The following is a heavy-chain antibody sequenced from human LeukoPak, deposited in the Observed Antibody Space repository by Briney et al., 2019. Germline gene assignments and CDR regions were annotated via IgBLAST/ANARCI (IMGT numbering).Heavy chain of an antibody. V-gene: IGHV3-23*01. Sequence: GGSLRLSCAASGFTFSSYAMSWVRQAPGKGLEWVSAISGSGGSTYYADSVKGRFTISRDNAKNSLYLQMDSLRAEDTALYYCAKDIGYCGGDCYSTRGGSFDYWGQGTLVTVSS. D-gene: IGHD2-21*02. J-gene: IGHJ4*02. CDR2: ISGSGGST. CDR1: GFTFSSYA. CDR3: AKDIGYCGGDCYSTRGGSFDY.